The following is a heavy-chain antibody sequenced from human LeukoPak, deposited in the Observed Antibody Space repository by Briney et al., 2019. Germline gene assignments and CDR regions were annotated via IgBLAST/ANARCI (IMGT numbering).Heavy chain of an antibody. V-gene: IGHV4-34*01. Sequence: PSETLSLTCAVYGGSLSGYYWSWIRQPPGKGLEWIGEINHSGSTNYNPSLKSRVTISVDTSKNQFSLKLSSVTAADTAVYYCARGDGSGCTGTLNYWGQGTLVTVSS. CDR1: GGSLSGYY. CDR3: ARGDGSGCTGTLNY. J-gene: IGHJ4*02. CDR2: INHSGST. D-gene: IGHD6-19*01.